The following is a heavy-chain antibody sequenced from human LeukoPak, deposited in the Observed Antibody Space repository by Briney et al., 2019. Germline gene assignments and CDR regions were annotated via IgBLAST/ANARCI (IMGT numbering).Heavy chain of an antibody. CDR2: TRFDDSYK. J-gene: IGHJ4*02. CDR3: AKDRATMMGVIRTTPRGQFDY. V-gene: IGHV3-30*02. Sequence: PGGSLRLSCAASGFSFSSSGMHWVRQAPGKGPEWVAFTRFDDSYKAYGDSVKGRFTISRDNSKHTLFLQMNSLRAEDTALYYCAKDRATMMGVIRTTPRGQFDYWGQGTLVTVSS. D-gene: IGHD3-22*01. CDR1: GFSFSSSG.